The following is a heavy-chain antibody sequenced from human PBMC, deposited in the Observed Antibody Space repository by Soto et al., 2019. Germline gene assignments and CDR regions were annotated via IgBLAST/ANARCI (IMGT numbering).Heavy chain of an antibody. CDR1: GFTFSSYA. CDR3: AKDPPYDFWSGYPRTHYYYYGMDV. V-gene: IGHV3-23*01. CDR2: ISGSGGST. D-gene: IGHD3-3*01. J-gene: IGHJ6*02. Sequence: GGSLRLSCAASGFTFSSYAMSWVRQAPGKGLEWVSAISGSGGSTYYADSVKGRFTISRDNSKNTLYLQMNSLRAEDTAVYYCAKDPPYDFWSGYPRTHYYYYGMDVWGQGTTVTVSS.